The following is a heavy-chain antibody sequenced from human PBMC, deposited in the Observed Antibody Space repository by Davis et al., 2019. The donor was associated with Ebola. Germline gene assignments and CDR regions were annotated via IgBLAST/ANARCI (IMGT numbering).Heavy chain of an antibody. CDR3: ARGPILAALDY. CDR2: ISGSGGST. V-gene: IGHV3-23*01. D-gene: IGHD6-6*01. Sequence: GESLKISCAASGFTFSSYAMTWVRQAPGKGLEWVSAISGSGGSTYYADSVKGRFTISRDKSGNTLYLQMDSLRADDTSVYYCARGPILAALDYWGQGTLVIVSS. J-gene: IGHJ4*02. CDR1: GFTFSSYA.